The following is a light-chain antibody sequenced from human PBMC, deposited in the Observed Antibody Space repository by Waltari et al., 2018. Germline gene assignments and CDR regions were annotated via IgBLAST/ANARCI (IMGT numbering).Light chain of an antibody. CDR1: STDVGGYEY. J-gene: IGLJ2*01. CDR3: SSYTSSSLV. V-gene: IGLV2-14*03. CDR2: DVR. Sequence: QSALTQPASAPGLTAQSITISCTGPSTDVGGYEYLSWSQPHPGEAPKLKIYDVRNRPSGVSNRFSGSKSATTASLTIAGLQAEDEADYYCSSYTSSSLVFGGGTKLTVL.